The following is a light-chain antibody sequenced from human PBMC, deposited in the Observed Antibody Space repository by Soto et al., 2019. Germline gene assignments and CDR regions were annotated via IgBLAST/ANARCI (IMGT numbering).Light chain of an antibody. CDR1: QGVTIE. CDR2: DAS. J-gene: IGKJ4*01. CDR3: QQYQNWPPLT. Sequence: EIVMTQSPATLSVSPGETATLSCRASQGVTIELAWYQQKPGQAPRLLIYDASTRATGIPARFSGSGSGTEFTLTISSLQSEDFAVYYCQQYQNWPPLTFGGGTRVEIK. V-gene: IGKV3-15*01.